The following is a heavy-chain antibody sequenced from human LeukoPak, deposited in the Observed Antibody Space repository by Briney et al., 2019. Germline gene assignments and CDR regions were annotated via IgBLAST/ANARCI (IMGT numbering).Heavy chain of an antibody. D-gene: IGHD4-11*01. CDR3: AREEYGNHYFDY. V-gene: IGHV3-33*01. CDR2: IWYDGSNK. CDR1: GFTFSSYG. Sequence: GGSLRLSCAASGFTFSSYGMHWVRQAPGKGLEWVAVIWYDGSNKYYADSVKGRFTISRDNSKNTLYLQMNSLRAEDTAVYYCAREEYGNHYFDYWGQGTLVTVSS. J-gene: IGHJ4*02.